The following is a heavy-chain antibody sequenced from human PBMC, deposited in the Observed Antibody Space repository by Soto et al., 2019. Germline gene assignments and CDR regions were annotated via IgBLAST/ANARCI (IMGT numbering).Heavy chain of an antibody. CDR3: ARGPIAVAGYYYYYYMDV. V-gene: IGHV1-69*05. D-gene: IGHD6-19*01. Sequence: SVKVSCKASGGTFSSYAISWVRQAPGQGLEWMGGIIPIFGTANYAQKFQGRVTMTRNTSISTAYMELSSLRSEDTAVYYCARGPIAVAGYYYYYYMDVWGKGTTVTVPS. J-gene: IGHJ6*03. CDR2: IIPIFGTA. CDR1: GGTFSSYA.